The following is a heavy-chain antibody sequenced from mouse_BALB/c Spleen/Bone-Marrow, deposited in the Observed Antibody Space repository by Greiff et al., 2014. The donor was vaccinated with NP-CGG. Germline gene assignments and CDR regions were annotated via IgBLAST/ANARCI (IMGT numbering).Heavy chain of an antibody. D-gene: IGHD2-14*01. CDR2: INPSSGYT. V-gene: IGHV1-4*01. J-gene: IGHJ3*01. CDR1: GYTFTSYT. CDR3: TRLYWYDVAWFAY. Sequence: VQVVESGAEFSRSGASVKMSCKASGYTFTSYTMHWVKQRPGQGLEWIGYINPSSGYTNYNQKFKDKATLTADKSSSTAYMQLSSLTSEDSAVYYCTRLYWYDVAWFAYWGQGTLVTVSA.